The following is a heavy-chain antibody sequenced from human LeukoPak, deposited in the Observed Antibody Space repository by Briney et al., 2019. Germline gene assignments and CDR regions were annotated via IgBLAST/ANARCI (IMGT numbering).Heavy chain of an antibody. Sequence: GGSLRLFCAASGFTFSSYWMHWVRQAPGKGLVWVSRINSDGSSTSYADSVKGRFTISRDNAKNTLYLQMNSLRAEDTAVYYCARAAATEVTPGTDWNWFDPWGQGTLVTVSS. CDR1: GFTFSSYW. CDR3: ARAAATEVTPGTDWNWFDP. D-gene: IGHD4-23*01. V-gene: IGHV3-74*01. J-gene: IGHJ5*02. CDR2: INSDGSST.